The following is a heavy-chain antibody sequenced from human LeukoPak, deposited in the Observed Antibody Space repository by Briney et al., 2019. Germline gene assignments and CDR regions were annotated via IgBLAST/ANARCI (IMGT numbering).Heavy chain of an antibody. V-gene: IGHV1-18*01. Sequence: ASVKVSCKASGYTFTSYGISWVRQAPGQGLEWMGWISAYNGNTNYAEKLQGRVTMTTDTSKSPAYMELRSLRSDDTAVYYCARGDYRMVFDYWGQGTLVTVSS. CDR3: ARGDYRMVFDY. CDR2: ISAYNGNT. D-gene: IGHD3-10*01. CDR1: GYTFTSYG. J-gene: IGHJ4*02.